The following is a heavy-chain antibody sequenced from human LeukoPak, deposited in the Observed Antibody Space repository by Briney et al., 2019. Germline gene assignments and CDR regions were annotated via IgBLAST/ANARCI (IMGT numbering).Heavy chain of an antibody. CDR3: ARYDYGDYTNWFDP. Sequence: SETLSLTCTVSGGSISSSSYYWGWIRQPPGKGLEWIGSIYYSGSTYYNPSLKSRVTISVDTSKNQFSLRLSSVTAADTAVYYCARYDYGDYTNWFDPWGQGTLVTVSS. D-gene: IGHD4-17*01. J-gene: IGHJ5*02. CDR1: GGSISSSSYY. V-gene: IGHV4-39*07. CDR2: IYYSGST.